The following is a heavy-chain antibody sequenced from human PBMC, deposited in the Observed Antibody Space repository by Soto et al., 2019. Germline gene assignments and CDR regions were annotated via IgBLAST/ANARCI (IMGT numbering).Heavy chain of an antibody. CDR1: GFTFSDYS. D-gene: IGHD6-6*01. V-gene: IGHV3-11*01. J-gene: IGHJ4*02. CDR3: ARQAARNYIDS. CDR2: IDSRGRTL. Sequence: GGSLRLSCVAPGFTFSDYSMSWIRQAPGKGLEWLAFIDSRGRTLSYADSVRGRFTISRDNTENSVYLQMDSLRADDTAVYYCARQAARNYIDSWGQGNSVTVSS.